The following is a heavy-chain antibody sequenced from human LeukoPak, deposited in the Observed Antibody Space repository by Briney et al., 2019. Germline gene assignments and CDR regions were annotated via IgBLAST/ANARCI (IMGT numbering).Heavy chain of an antibody. V-gene: IGHV3-30*03. Sequence: GGSLRLSCAASGFIFENYGMHWVRQAPGKGLEWVAVISYDGSNKHYADFVGGRFTISRERNTNTLFLEMYSLTTDDTAIYYCARGAYQLLSPDYWGQGALVTVSS. CDR3: ARGAYQLLSPDY. D-gene: IGHD2/OR15-2a*01. J-gene: IGHJ4*02. CDR1: GFIFENYG. CDR2: ISYDGSNK.